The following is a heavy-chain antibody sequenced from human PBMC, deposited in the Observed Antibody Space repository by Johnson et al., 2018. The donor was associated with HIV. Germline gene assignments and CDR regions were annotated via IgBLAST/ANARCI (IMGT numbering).Heavy chain of an antibody. CDR1: GFTFSSYA. V-gene: IGHV3-30*04. Sequence: QVQLVESGGGVVQPGRSLRLSCAASGFTFSSYAMHWVRQAPGKGLEWVAVISYDGSNKYYADSVRGRFTISRDTSKNTLYLQMNSLRAEDTAVYYCARDCRTVWYYDFWSGGHHDAFDIWGQGTMVTVSS. J-gene: IGHJ3*02. CDR3: ARDCRTVWYYDFWSGGHHDAFDI. CDR2: ISYDGSNK. D-gene: IGHD3-3*01.